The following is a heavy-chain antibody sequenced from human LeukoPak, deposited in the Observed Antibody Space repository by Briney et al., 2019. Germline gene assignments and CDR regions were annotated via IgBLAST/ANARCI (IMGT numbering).Heavy chain of an antibody. V-gene: IGHV4-59*12. J-gene: IGHJ4*02. Sequence: SETLSLTCTVSGGSISNYYWSWIRQPPGKGLEWIGNIYYSGSTYYNPSLKSRVTISVDTSKNQFSLKLSSVTAADTAVYYCARDQGASGFDYWGQGTLVAVSS. D-gene: IGHD3-10*01. CDR1: GGSISNYY. CDR3: ARDQGASGFDY. CDR2: IYYSGST.